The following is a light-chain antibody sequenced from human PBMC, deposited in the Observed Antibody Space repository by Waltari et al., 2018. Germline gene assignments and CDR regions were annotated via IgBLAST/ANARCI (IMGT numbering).Light chain of an antibody. V-gene: IGKV1-9*01. CDR1: QGINNY. Sequence: DIQLTQSPSFLSASVGDRVTITCRASQGINNYLAWYQQKPGKAPKVLIYAACTLQSGVPSRFSGSGSGTGFTLTNSSLQPEDYASYYCQQQNSYPGTFGPGTKIEIK. CDR3: QQQNSYPGT. CDR2: AAC. J-gene: IGKJ3*01.